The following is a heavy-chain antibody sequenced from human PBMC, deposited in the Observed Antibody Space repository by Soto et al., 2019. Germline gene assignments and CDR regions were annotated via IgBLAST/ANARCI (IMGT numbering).Heavy chain of an antibody. CDR2: ISYDGTYK. V-gene: IGHV3-30*18. J-gene: IGHJ6*02. Sequence: GGSLRLSCAASGFTFNNFGMHWVRQAPGKGLEWVAFISYDGTYKYYADSVRGRFTVYRDNSKSTLFLQMNSLKFEDTAVYVCANEVDVAFSSLQYGMDVWGQGTTVTVSS. CDR1: GFTFNNFG. CDR3: ANEVDVAFSSLQYGMDV. D-gene: IGHD5-12*01.